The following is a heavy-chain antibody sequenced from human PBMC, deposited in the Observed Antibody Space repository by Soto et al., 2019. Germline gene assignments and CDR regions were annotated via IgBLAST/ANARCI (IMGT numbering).Heavy chain of an antibody. D-gene: IGHD3-22*01. J-gene: IGHJ4*02. CDR1: GFTFSSYA. V-gene: IGHV3-23*01. CDR2: ISGSGGST. Sequence: GGSLRLSCAASGFTFSSYAMSWVRQAPGKGLEWVSAISGSGGSTYYADSVKGRFTISRDNSKNTLYLQMNSLRAEDTAVYYCAKDKGPGRITMIVVVTPERYFDYWGQGTLVTVSS. CDR3: AKDKGPGRITMIVVVTPERYFDY.